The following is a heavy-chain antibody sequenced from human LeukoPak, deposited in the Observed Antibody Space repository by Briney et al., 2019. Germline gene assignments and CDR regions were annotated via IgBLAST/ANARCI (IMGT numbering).Heavy chain of an antibody. CDR2: IYYSGST. CDR1: GGSISSSSYY. CDR3: ARNTRYCSSTSCYDDY. V-gene: IGHV4-39*01. D-gene: IGHD2-2*01. Sequence: SQPLSLTCTVSGGSISSSSYYWGWIRQPPGKGLEWIGSIYYSGSTYYNPSLKGRVTISVDTSKNQFSLKLSSVTAADTAVYYCARNTRYCSSTSCYDDYWGQGTLVSVSS. J-gene: IGHJ4*02.